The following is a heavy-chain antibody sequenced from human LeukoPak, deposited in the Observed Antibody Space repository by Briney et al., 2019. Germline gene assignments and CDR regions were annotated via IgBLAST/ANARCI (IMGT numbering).Heavy chain of an antibody. V-gene: IGHV1-69*06. CDR2: IIPIFGTA. Sequence: GASVKVSCKASGGTFSSYAISWVRQAPGQGLEWMGGIIPIFGTANYAQKFQGRVTITADKSTNTAYMELSSLRSEDTAVYYCARGSNWNYVDYWGQGTPVTVSS. J-gene: IGHJ4*02. D-gene: IGHD1-20*01. CDR3: ARGSNWNYVDY. CDR1: GGTFSSYA.